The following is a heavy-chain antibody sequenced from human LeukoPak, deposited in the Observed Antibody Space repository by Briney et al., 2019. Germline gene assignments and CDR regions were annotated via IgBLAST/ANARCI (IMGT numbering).Heavy chain of an antibody. J-gene: IGHJ4*02. CDR1: GYTFSDYY. CDR3: ARGRPQAGTTTPLFDY. CDR2: INPNDGGT. V-gene: IGHV1-2*02. Sequence: ASVKVSCKTSGYTFSDYYLHWVRQAPGQGLEWMGWINPNDGGTNYAQNFQGRVTMTRDTSISTAYLEVTRLRSDDMAVYYCARGRPQAGTTTPLFDYWGQGTLVTVSS. D-gene: IGHD1-1*01.